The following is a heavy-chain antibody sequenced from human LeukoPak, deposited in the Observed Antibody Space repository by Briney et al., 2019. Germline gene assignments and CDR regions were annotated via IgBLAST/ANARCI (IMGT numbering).Heavy chain of an antibody. CDR3: ARDSHVSGKSYSEGIDY. V-gene: IGHV3-11*01. CDR1: GFTFSDYY. D-gene: IGHD3-10*01. Sequence: GGSLRLSCAASGFTFSDYYMSWIRQAPGKGLEWLSYISGSGNTIYYADSVKGRFTISRDNAKNSLYLQMNSLRAEDTAVYYCARDSHVSGKSYSEGIDYWGQGTLVTVSP. CDR2: ISGSGNTI. J-gene: IGHJ4*02.